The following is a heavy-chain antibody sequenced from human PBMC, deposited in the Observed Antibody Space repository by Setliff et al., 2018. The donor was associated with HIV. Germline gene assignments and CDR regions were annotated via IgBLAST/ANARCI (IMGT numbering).Heavy chain of an antibody. CDR3: VRDYNAYTLIDY. J-gene: IGHJ4*02. CDR1: GYTFTTSA. V-gene: IGHV1-18*01. Sequence: GASVKVSCKASGYTFTTSAISWVRQAPGQELQWMGWSHTYNGNVNYARKFRGRVTMTTDASTNTAFMELSNLRSDDTAIYYCVRDYNAYTLIDYWGQGTLVTVSS. CDR2: SHTYNGNV. D-gene: IGHD3-10*01.